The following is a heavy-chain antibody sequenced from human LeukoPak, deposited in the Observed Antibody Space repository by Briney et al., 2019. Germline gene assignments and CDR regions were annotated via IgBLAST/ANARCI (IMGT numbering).Heavy chain of an antibody. CDR2: ISYDA. V-gene: IGHV3-30*04. CDR1: GFTFSTYA. CDR3: AKAKEQWELLDGALDY. D-gene: IGHD1-26*01. J-gene: IGHJ4*02. Sequence: GGSLRLSCAASGFTFSTYALHWVRQAPGKGLEWVAVISYDAYYADSVKGRFTISRDNSKNTLYLQMNSLRAEDTAVYYCAKAKEQWELLDGALDYWGQGTLVTVSS.